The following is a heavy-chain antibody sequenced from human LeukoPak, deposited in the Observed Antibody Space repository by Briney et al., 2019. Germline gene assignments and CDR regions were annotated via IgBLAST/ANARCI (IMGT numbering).Heavy chain of an antibody. CDR2: ISGSGGTT. CDR1: GFTFSSKG. CDR3: ARAPPCSGGSCYSGYFDC. J-gene: IGHJ4*02. D-gene: IGHD2-15*01. V-gene: IGHV3-23*01. Sequence: GGSLRLSCVGSGFTFSSKGRSWVRQAPGKGLEGVSAISGSGGTTAYADSVKGRFTISRDNSKNTLYLQMNSLRAEDTAVYYCARAPPCSGGSCYSGYFDCWGQGTLVTVSS.